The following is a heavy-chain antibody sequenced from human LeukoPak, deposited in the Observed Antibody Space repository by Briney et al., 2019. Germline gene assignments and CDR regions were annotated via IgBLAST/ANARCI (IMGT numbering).Heavy chain of an antibody. V-gene: IGHV3-30*18. J-gene: IGHJ4*02. Sequence: GRSLRLSCVASGFSFSNCGMHWVRQAPGKGLEWVAVISYDGSKKYYADSVKGRFTISRDNSKNTLYLQMNGLRAEDTAVFYCAKDSSFGDYRAYIDYWGQGTLDTVSS. CDR2: ISYDGSKK. CDR3: AKDSSFGDYRAYIDY. D-gene: IGHD4-11*01. CDR1: GFSFSNCG.